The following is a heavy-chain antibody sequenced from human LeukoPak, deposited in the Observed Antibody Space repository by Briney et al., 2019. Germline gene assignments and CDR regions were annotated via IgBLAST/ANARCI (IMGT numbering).Heavy chain of an antibody. D-gene: IGHD3-16*01. Sequence: TGGSLRLSCAASGFTFSSCELYWVRQAPGKGLEWISYISSSSSTIKYADSVRGRFTISRADARESLFLQMNSLRAEDTAIYYCGASRQYVGAFDIWGQGTLVTVSS. V-gene: IGHV3-48*03. CDR3: GASRQYVGAFDI. CDR1: GFTFSSCE. CDR2: ISSSSSTI. J-gene: IGHJ3*02.